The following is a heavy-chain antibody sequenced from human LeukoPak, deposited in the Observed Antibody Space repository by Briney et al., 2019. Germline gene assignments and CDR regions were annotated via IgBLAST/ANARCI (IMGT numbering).Heavy chain of an antibody. CDR2: INPGNGNT. V-gene: IGHV1-8*01. D-gene: IGHD1-14*01. J-gene: IGHJ6*03. Sequence: ASVKVSCKASGYTFSNHDINWVRQATGQGLEWMGWINPGNGNTGYAQKFQGRVTMTRNNAISTAYMELGSLRYEDTAVYYCATKASGNHGTYYYYMDVWGKGTTVTVSS. CDR3: ATKASGNHGTYYYYMDV. CDR1: GYTFSNHD.